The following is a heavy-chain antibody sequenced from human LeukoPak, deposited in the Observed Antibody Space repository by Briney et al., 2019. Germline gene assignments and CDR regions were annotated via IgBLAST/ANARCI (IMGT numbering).Heavy chain of an antibody. D-gene: IGHD1-26*01. CDR1: GFTFSSYG. CDR2: ISYDGSNK. Sequence: GGSLRLSCAASGFTFSSYGMHWVRKAPGKGLEWVAVISYDGSNKYYADSVKGRFTISRDNSKNTLYLQMNSLRAEDTAVYYCARDKSSGSYPLYYFDYWGQGTLVTVSS. J-gene: IGHJ4*02. CDR3: ARDKSSGSYPLYYFDY. V-gene: IGHV3-30*19.